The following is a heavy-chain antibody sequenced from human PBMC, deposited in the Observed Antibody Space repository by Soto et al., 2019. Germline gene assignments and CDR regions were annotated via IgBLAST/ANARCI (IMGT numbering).Heavy chain of an antibody. V-gene: IGHV1-46*03. CDR3: TKTPADCGGDCFFEY. CDR2: INPRIGTT. Sequence: QVQLLQSGAEVENPGASVRVSCKAAGFNLINYFIHWVRQAPGQGLEWMGMINPRIGTTVYTQRFQGRVTMSGDTAASTVYMELSSLRSDDTAVYFCTKTPADCGGDCFFEYWVQGSLVTVSS. D-gene: IGHD2-21*01. CDR1: GFNLINYF. J-gene: IGHJ4*02.